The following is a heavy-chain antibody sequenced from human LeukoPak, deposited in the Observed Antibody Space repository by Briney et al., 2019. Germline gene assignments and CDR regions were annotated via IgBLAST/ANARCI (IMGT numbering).Heavy chain of an antibody. CDR1: GGSVSSGDHY. V-gene: IGHV4-61*08. J-gene: IGHJ4*02. Sequence: SETLSLTCSVSGGSVSSGDHYWNWIRQPPGKGLEWVGYIYYSGSTNYNPSLKGRLSISVDRSKNQFSLKLKSVTAADTAVYYCARDNSALDYWGQGTLVTVSS. CDR2: IYYSGST. CDR3: ARDNSALDY. D-gene: IGHD2-21*01.